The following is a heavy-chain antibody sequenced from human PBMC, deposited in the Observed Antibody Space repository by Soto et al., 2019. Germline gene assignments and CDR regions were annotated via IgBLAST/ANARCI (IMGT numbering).Heavy chain of an antibody. Sequence: GASVKVSCKASGYTFTGYYMHWVRQAPGQGLEWMGWINPNSGGTNYAQKFQGWVTMTRDTSISTANMELSRLRSDDTAVYYCAGAWGTPLDTAMVRVPYYNGYYGRDVWGQGTTVTVPS. D-gene: IGHD5-18*01. V-gene: IGHV1-2*04. J-gene: IGHJ6*02. CDR3: AGAWGTPLDTAMVRVPYYNGYYGRDV. CDR1: GYTFTGYY. CDR2: INPNSGGT.